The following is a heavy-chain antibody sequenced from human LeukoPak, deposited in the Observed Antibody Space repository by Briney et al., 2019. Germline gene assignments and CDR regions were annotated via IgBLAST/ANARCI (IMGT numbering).Heavy chain of an antibody. D-gene: IGHD3-22*01. Sequence: QTGGSLRLSCAASGFTFSSSGMSWVRQAPGKGLEWVSGISGSDAGIYYTFYADSVKGRFTISRDNSKNSLYLQMNSLRAEDTAGYYCATTKHYYNSSAFHIWGQGTMVTGSS. V-gene: IGHV3-23*01. CDR2: ISGSDAGIYYT. CDR1: GFTFSSSG. J-gene: IGHJ3*02. CDR3: ATTKHYYNSSAFHI.